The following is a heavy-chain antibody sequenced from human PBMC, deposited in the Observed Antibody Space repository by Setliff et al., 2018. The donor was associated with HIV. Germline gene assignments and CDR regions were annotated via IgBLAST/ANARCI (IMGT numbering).Heavy chain of an antibody. J-gene: IGHJ5*02. Sequence: SETLSLTCSVSGGSIRSYSWSWIQQPAGKDLEWIGRVSGSGTTNYNASLKSRVTMSVDTSKNHFSLKLSSVTAADTAMYYCAREGSEAVDYEANWFDPWGQGTLVTV. CDR2: VSGSGTT. V-gene: IGHV4-4*07. CDR1: GGSIRSYS. D-gene: IGHD4-17*01. CDR3: AREGSEAVDYEANWFDP.